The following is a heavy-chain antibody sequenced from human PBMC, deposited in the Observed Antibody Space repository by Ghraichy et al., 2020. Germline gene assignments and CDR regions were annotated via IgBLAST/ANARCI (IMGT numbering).Heavy chain of an antibody. D-gene: IGHD2-2*01. Sequence: SETLSLTCTVSGGSISNSYWSWIRQSPGKGLEWIGYIHYSGSTNYSPSLKSRVTISIDTSKTQFSLQLRSVTAAATAVYFCARADGVLTVPAALPDWFDPWGQGTLVTVSS. J-gene: IGHJ5*02. CDR2: IHYSGST. CDR1: GGSISNSY. V-gene: IGHV4-59*01. CDR3: ARADGVLTVPAALPDWFDP.